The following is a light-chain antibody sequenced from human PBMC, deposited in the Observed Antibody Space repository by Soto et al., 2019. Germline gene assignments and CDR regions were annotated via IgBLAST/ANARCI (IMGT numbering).Light chain of an antibody. CDR1: SSNIGSHT. CDR2: SNT. V-gene: IGLV1-44*01. Sequence: QPVLTQPPSASGTPGQTIALSCSGGSSNIGSHTVNWYQQLPGTAPRLLIYSNTQRPSGVPDRFSGSKSGTSASLAISGLQSEYECDYYCAAWDDSLNGVVFGGGTKRTVL. CDR3: AAWDDSLNGVV. J-gene: IGLJ2*01.